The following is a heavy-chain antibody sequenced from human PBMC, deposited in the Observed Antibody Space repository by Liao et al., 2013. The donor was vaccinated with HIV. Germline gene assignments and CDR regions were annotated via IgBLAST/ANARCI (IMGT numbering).Heavy chain of an antibody. CDR3: ARGYCSGGSCYLFDY. CDR2: IYSSGII. CDR1: GGSIGSYY. V-gene: IGHV4-4*07. D-gene: IGHD2-15*01. J-gene: IGHJ4*02. Sequence: QVQLQESGPGLVKPSETLSLTCTVSGGSIGSYYWSWIRQPAGKGLEWIGRIYSSGIINYNPSLKSRVTMSVDTSKNQFSLKVSSVTAADTAVYYCARGYCSGGSCYLFDYWGQGTLVTVSS.